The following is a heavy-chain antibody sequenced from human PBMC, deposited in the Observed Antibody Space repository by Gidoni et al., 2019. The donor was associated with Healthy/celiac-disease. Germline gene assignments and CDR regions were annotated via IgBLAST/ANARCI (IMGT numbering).Heavy chain of an antibody. CDR1: GFTFSTYW. CDR3: ARAMYYYDFDY. D-gene: IGHD3-22*01. J-gene: IGHJ4*02. CDR2: INEDGSEE. V-gene: IGHV3-7*03. Sequence: EVQLVESGGGLVQPGGSLRLSCAASGFTFSTYWMTWVRQAPGKGLEWVANINEDGSEEYSVDSVKGRFTISRDNAKKSLYLQMNSLRAEDTAVYYCARAMYYYDFDYWGQGTLVTVSS.